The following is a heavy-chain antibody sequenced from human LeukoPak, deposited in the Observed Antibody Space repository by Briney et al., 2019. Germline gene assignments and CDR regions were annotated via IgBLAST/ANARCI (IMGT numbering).Heavy chain of an antibody. CDR1: GGSFSGYY. CDR2: INHSGST. J-gene: IGHJ3*02. Sequence: SETLSLTCAVYGGSFSGYYWSWIRQPPGKGLEWIGEINHSGSTNYNPPLKSRVTISVDTSKNQFSLKLSSVTAADTAVYYCARGLRSGYYGSGTYFDIWGQGTMVTVSS. CDR3: ARGLRSGYYGSGTYFDI. D-gene: IGHD3-10*01. V-gene: IGHV4-34*01.